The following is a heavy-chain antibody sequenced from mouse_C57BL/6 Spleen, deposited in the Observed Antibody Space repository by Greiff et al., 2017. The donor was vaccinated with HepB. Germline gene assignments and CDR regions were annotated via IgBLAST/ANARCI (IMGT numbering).Heavy chain of an antibody. CDR3: ARVITTVVATRGYFDY. D-gene: IGHD1-1*01. J-gene: IGHJ2*01. CDR1: GYTFTDYN. Sequence: VQLQQSGPELVKPGASVKIPCKASGYTFTDYNMDWVKQSHGKSLEWIGDINPNNGGTIYNQKFKGKATLTVDKSSSTAYMELRSLTSEDTAVYYCARVITTVVATRGYFDYWGQGTTLTVSS. V-gene: IGHV1-18*01. CDR2: INPNNGGT.